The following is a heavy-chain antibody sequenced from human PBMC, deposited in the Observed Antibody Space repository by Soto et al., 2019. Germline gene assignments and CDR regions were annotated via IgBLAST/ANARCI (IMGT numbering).Heavy chain of an antibody. J-gene: IGHJ4*02. CDR1: GYTFTSYA. Sequence: GASVKVSCKASGYTFTSYAMHWVRQAPGQRLEWMGWINAGNGNTKYSQKFQGRVTITRDTSASTAYMELSSLRSEDTAVYYCAGLKRQWLDTYYFDYWGQGTLVTVSS. CDR3: AGLKRQWLDTYYFDY. D-gene: IGHD6-19*01. V-gene: IGHV1-3*01. CDR2: INAGNGNT.